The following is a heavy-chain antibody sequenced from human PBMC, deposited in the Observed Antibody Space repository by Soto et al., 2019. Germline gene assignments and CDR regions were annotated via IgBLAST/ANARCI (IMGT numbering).Heavy chain of an antibody. D-gene: IGHD6-13*01. CDR3: AKEAGTIYFDY. V-gene: IGHV3-43*01. CDR2: INWDGTNK. CDR1: GFTFTNAW. J-gene: IGHJ4*02. Sequence: GGSLRLSCAASGFTFTNAWLNWVRQAPGKGLEWVSLINWDGTNKYYADSVKGRFTISRDNGKNSLYLQMNSLRTEDTALYYCAKEAGTIYFDYWGQGALVTVSS.